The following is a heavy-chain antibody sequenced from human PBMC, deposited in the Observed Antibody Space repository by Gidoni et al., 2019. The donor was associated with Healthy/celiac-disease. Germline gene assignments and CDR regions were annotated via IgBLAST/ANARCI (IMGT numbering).Heavy chain of an antibody. V-gene: IGHV3-30*18. CDR2: ISYDGSNK. D-gene: IGHD2-2*01. Sequence: SSYGMHWVRQAPGKGLEWVAAISYDGSNKYYADSVKGRFTISRDNSKNTLYLQMNSLRAEDTAVYYCAKSMPDYYGMDVWGQGTTVTVSS. CDR1: SSYG. CDR3: AKSMPDYYGMDV. J-gene: IGHJ6*02.